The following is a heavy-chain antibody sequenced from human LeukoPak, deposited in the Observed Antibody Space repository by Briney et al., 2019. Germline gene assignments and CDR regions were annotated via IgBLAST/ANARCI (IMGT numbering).Heavy chain of an antibody. J-gene: IGHJ5*02. CDR1: GYTFTSYY. V-gene: IGHV1-58*02. Sequence: SVKVSCKASGYTFTSYYMYWVRQAPGQGLEWIGWIVVGSGNTNYAQKFQERVTITRDMSTSTAYMELSSLRSEDTAVYYCAAARNYDFWSGYPPGLEFDPWGQGTLVTVSS. CDR2: IVVGSGNT. CDR3: AAARNYDFWSGYPPGLEFDP. D-gene: IGHD3-3*01.